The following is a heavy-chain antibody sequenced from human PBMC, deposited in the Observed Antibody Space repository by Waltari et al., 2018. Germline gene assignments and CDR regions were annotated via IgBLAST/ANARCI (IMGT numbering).Heavy chain of an antibody. CDR1: GFPLGRFW. V-gene: IGHV3-7*01. J-gene: IGHJ4*02. CDR3: ATSGWYCFDY. D-gene: IGHD6-19*01. CDR2: IKQDGSEK. Sequence: EVQLVESGGGLVQPGGSLSISCAASGFPLGRFWMNWVRQTPGKGLEWVAGIKQDGSEKYYADSVKGRFTISRDNAKNSLYLQMNSLRAEGTAVYYCATSGWYCFDYWGQGTLVTVSS.